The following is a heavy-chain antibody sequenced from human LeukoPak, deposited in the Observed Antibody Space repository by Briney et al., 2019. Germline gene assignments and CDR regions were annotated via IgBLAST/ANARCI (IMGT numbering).Heavy chain of an antibody. CDR3: AIHGAGTRGRLYYYNGMDV. V-gene: IGHV4-59*08. CDR1: VDPIRSYN. D-gene: IGHD3-16*01. J-gene: IGHJ6*02. Sequence: TSETLSLTCSVCVDPIRSYNWSWIRQSPGKGLEWIGHIYYSGGTRYNASLKSRLTISVDTSKKKFLVEVTSVTARAAATAFCAIHGAGTRGRLYYYNGMDVWGQGTTVTVSS. CDR2: IYYSGGT.